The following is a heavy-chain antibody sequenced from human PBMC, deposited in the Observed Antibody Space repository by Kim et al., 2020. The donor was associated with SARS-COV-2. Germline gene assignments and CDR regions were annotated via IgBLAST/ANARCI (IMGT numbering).Heavy chain of an antibody. Sequence: GESLKISCKGSGYTFTTYWIGWVRQMPGKGLEWMGIIYPGDSDTRYSPSFQGQVTISADKSISTAYLQWSGLKVSDPDMYYCARHLKRAGSGYSSWGQGTLVTVSS. J-gene: IGHJ4*02. V-gene: IGHV5-51*01. CDR3: ARHLKRAGSGYSS. CDR2: IYPGDSDT. CDR1: GYTFTTYW. D-gene: IGHD3-22*01.